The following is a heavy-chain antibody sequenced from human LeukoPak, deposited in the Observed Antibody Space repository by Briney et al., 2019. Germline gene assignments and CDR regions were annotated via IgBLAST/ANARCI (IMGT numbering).Heavy chain of an antibody. Sequence: GRSLTLSCAASGFGFSHYGMHWVRQAPGKGLEWVAVIWYDGSKKYYADSVKGRFTISRDNSKNTLYLQMNSLRAEDTAVYCCAKVDYGGNSDFDYWGQGTLVTVSS. CDR1: GFGFSHYG. D-gene: IGHD4-23*01. CDR2: IWYDGSKK. J-gene: IGHJ4*02. CDR3: AKVDYGGNSDFDY. V-gene: IGHV3-33*06.